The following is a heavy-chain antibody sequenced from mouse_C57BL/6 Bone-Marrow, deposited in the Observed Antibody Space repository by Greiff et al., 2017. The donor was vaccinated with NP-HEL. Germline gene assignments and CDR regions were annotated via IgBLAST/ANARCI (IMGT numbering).Heavy chain of an antibody. Sequence: QVQLQQPGAELVKPGASVQMSCKASGYTFTSYWITWVKQRPGQGLEWIGDIYPGSGSTNYNEKFKSKATLTVDTSSSTDYMQLSSLTAEDSAVYDCARQGGGLLFDYWGQGTTVTVNS. CDR1: GYTFTSYW. J-gene: IGHJ2*01. V-gene: IGHV1-55*01. CDR2: IYPGSGST. CDR3: ARQGGGLLFDY.